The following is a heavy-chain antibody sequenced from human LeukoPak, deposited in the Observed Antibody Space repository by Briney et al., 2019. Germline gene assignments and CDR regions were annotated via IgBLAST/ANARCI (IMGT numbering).Heavy chain of an antibody. Sequence: GGSLRLSCAASRFTFGNYGMTWVRQAPGKGLEWVSAISGSGGSTYYADSVKGRFTISRDNSKNTLYLQMNSLRAEDTAVYYCAKDTGYCSGGSCQPPYYFDYWGQGTLVTVSS. J-gene: IGHJ4*02. CDR1: RFTFGNYG. V-gene: IGHV3-23*01. CDR3: AKDTGYCSGGSCQPPYYFDY. CDR2: ISGSGGST. D-gene: IGHD2-15*01.